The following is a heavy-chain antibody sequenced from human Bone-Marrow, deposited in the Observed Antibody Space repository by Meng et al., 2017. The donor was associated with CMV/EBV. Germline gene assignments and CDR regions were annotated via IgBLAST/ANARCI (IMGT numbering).Heavy chain of an antibody. D-gene: IGHD6-13*01. V-gene: IGHV1-18*01. J-gene: IGHJ6*02. Sequence: ASVKVSCKASGYTFTSYGISWVRQAPGQGLEWMGWISAYNGNTNYAQKLQGRVTMTTDTSTSTAYMELRSLRSDDTAVYYCARDKVPGIAAAGPQGGSHYYGMDVWGQGTTVTVSS. CDR2: ISAYNGNT. CDR3: ARDKVPGIAAAGPQGGSHYYGMDV. CDR1: GYTFTSYG.